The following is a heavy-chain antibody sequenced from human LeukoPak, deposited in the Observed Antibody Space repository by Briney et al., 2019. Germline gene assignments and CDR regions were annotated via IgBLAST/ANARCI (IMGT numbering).Heavy chain of an antibody. CDR3: ASYSCSSTSCLGASWFDP. D-gene: IGHD2-2*01. V-gene: IGHV1-69*04. CDR2: IIPILGIV. CDR1: GGTFSSYA. J-gene: IGHJ5*02. Sequence: SVKVSCKASGGTFSSYAISWVRQAPGQGLEWMGRIIPILGIVNYAQKFQGRVTITADKSTSTAYMELSSLRSEDTAVYYCASYSCSSTSCLGASWFDPWGQGTLVTVSS.